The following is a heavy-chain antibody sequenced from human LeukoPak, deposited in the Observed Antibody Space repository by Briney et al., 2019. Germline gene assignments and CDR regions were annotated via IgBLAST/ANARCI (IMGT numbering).Heavy chain of an antibody. J-gene: IGHJ4*02. D-gene: IGHD4-23*01. CDR1: GFTFSSYW. CDR2: INSDGSST. V-gene: IGHV3-74*01. CDR3: AREGPVVRESEVDY. Sequence: GGSLRLSCAASGFTFSSYWMHWVRQAPGKGLVWVSRINSDGSSTSYADSVKGRFTISRDNAKNSLYLQVNSLRDEDTAVYYCAREGPVVRESEVDYWGQGTLVTVSS.